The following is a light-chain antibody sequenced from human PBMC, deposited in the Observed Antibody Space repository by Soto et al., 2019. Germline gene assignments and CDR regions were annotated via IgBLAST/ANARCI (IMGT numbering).Light chain of an antibody. CDR1: QSLLHSNGYNY. CDR2: LGS. J-gene: IGKJ4*01. V-gene: IGKV2-28*01. Sequence: DIVMTQSPLSLPVTPGEPASISCRSSQSLLHSNGYNYLDWYLQKPGQSPQLLIYLGSNRASGVPDRFSGSGSGTDFTLKISRVEAEDVGVYYWMQALQTPQLTFGGGTKVEIK. CDR3: MQALQTPQLT.